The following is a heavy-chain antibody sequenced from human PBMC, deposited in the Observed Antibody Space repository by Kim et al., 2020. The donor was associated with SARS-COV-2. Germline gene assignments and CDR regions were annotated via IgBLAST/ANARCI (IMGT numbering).Heavy chain of an antibody. CDR2: INAGNGNT. CDR1: GYTFTSYA. V-gene: IGHV1-3*01. Sequence: ASVKVSCKASGYTFTSYAMHWVRQAPGQRLEWMGWINAGNGNTKYSQKFQGRVTITRDTSASTAYMELSSLRSEDTAVYYCQLGYYHGAYAFDIWGQGTMVTVSS. CDR3: QLGYYHGAYAFDI. J-gene: IGHJ3*02. D-gene: IGHD1-26*01.